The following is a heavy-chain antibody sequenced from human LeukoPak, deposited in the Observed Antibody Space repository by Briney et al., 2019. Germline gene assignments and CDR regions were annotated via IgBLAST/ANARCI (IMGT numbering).Heavy chain of an antibody. V-gene: IGHV6-1*01. CDR2: TYYTSKWNT. Sequence: RTLPLSRAVSAASISTGGVAWGSVRQYPKRGIEWLGRTYYTSKWNTDYAVSVKSRIVVNPDTSKNQFSLQLNSVTSEDTAVYYCARGRASAFDVWGQGTMVTVSS. CDR3: ARGRASAFDV. D-gene: IGHD6-25*01. CDR1: AASISTGGVA. J-gene: IGHJ3*01.